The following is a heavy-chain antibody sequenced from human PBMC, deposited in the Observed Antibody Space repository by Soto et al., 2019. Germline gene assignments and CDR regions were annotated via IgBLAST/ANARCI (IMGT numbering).Heavy chain of an antibody. D-gene: IGHD3-3*01. CDR1: GYTFISYG. J-gene: IGHJ4*02. CDR2: ISGNNGNT. Sequence: GASVKVSCKASGYTFISYGISWVRQAPGQGLEWMGWISGNNGNTHLAQKLQGRVTMTTDTSTSTAYMELRSLRSDDTAVYYCAGVSKVRFLDWLSYFDSWGQGPLVSVSP. CDR3: AGVSKVRFLDWLSYFDS. V-gene: IGHV1-18*01.